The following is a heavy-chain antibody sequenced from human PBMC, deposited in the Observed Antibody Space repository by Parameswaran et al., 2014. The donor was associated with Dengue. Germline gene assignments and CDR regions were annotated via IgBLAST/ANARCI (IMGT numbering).Heavy chain of an antibody. V-gene: IGHV3-23*01. J-gene: IGHJ4*02. Sequence: RWIRQPPGKGLEWVSAISGSGGSTYYADSVKGRFTISRDNSKNTLYLQMNSLRAEDTAVYYCAKGAQLGPGSIADFDYWGQGTLVTVSS. CDR3: AKGAQLGPGSIADFDY. CDR2: ISGSGGST. D-gene: IGHD6-6*01.